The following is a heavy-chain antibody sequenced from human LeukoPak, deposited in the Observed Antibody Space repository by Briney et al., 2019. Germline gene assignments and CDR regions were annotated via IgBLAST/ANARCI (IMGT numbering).Heavy chain of an antibody. Sequence: GGSLRLSCEASGFTFSSNYMSWVRQAPGKGLEWVSVIYSGGSTYYADSVKGRFTISRDNSKKTLYLQMNSLRAEDTAVYYCAREKHYYDSSGYWDGFDYQDQGTLVNVSS. CDR1: GFTFSSNY. CDR2: IYSGGST. J-gene: IGHJ4*02. CDR3: AREKHYYDSSGYWDGFDY. D-gene: IGHD3-22*01. V-gene: IGHV3-53*01.